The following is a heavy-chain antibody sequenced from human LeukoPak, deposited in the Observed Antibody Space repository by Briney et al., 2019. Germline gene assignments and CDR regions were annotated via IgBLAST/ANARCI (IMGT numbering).Heavy chain of an antibody. J-gene: IGHJ3*02. D-gene: IGHD3-22*01. CDR3: AKLDRTHSSGSLDVFDI. V-gene: IGHV5-51*01. Sequence: HGESLKISCKGSGYSFTDYWIGWVLQMPGKGLEWMGIIYPGDSDTTYSPSFQGQVSMSSDKSIRTAYLQWSSLQASDTAMYFCAKLDRTHSSGSLDVFDIWGQGTMVTVSS. CDR1: GYSFTDYW. CDR2: IYPGDSDT.